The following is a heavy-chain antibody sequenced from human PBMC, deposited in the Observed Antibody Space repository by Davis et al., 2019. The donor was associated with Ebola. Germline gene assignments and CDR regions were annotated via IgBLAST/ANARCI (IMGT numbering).Heavy chain of an antibody. J-gene: IGHJ3*02. D-gene: IGHD1-26*01. CDR2: IDWDDDK. V-gene: IGHV2-70*11. CDR1: GFSLSTSGMC. CDR3: ARISWELKLTGAFDI. Sequence: SGPTLVKPTQTLTLTCTFSGFSLSTSGMCVSWIRQPPGKALEWLARIDWDDDKYYSTSLKTRLTISKDTSKNQVVLTMTNMDPVDTATYYCARISWELKLTGAFDIWGQGTMVTVSS.